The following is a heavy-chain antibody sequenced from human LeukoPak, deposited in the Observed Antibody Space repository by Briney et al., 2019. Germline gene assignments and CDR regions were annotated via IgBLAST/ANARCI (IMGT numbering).Heavy chain of an antibody. CDR1: GFTFSSYG. CDR2: IWYDGSNK. CDR3: ARGYCSSTSCYCPFDY. D-gene: IGHD2-2*01. J-gene: IGHJ4*02. Sequence: PGGSLRLSCAASGFTFSSYGMHWVRQAPGKGLEWVAVIWYDGSNKYYADSVKGRFTISRDNSKNTLYLQMNSLRAEDTAVYYCARGYCSSTSCYCPFDYWGQGTLVTVSS. V-gene: IGHV3-33*01.